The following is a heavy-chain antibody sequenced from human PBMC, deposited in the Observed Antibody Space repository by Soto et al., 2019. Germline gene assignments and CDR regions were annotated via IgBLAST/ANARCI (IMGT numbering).Heavy chain of an antibody. J-gene: IGHJ4*02. CDR2: IYYSGST. CDR1: GGSISSGGYY. D-gene: IGHD1-26*01. V-gene: IGHV4-31*03. Sequence: SETLSLTCTVSGGSISSGGYYWSWIRQHPGKGLEWIGYIYYSGSTYYNPSLKSRVTISVDTSKNQFSLKLSSVTAAETAVYYCAREVELALNFDYWGQGTLVTVSS. CDR3: AREVELALNFDY.